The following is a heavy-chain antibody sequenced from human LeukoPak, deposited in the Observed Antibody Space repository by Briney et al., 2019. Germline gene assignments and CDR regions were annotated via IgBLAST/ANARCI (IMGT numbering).Heavy chain of an antibody. D-gene: IGHD2-15*01. CDR1: GGSLSSGGYY. J-gene: IGHJ4*03. V-gene: IGHV4-30-2*01. CDR3: ARIVVAATRDFDY. CDR2: IYHSGST. Sequence: SETLSLTCAVSGGSLSSGGYYWSWIRQPPGKGLEWIGYIYHSGSTYYNPSLKSRVTISVDRSKNQFSLKLSSVTAADTAVYYCARIVVAATRDFDYWGQGTMVTVSS.